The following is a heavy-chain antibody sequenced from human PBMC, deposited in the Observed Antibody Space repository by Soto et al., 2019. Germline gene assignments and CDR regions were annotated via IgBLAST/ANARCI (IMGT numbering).Heavy chain of an antibody. D-gene: IGHD1-7*01. Sequence: GXSVKVSGKVSGYSLTQLSMHWVQQAPGKGLEWMGGFDPEDGETIYAQKFQGRVTMTEDTSTDTAYMELSSLGSEDTAVYYCATVGLELRGGMHVWGQGTTVTVSS. CDR1: GYSLTQLS. V-gene: IGHV1-24*01. J-gene: IGHJ6*02. CDR3: ATVGLELRGGMHV. CDR2: FDPEDGET.